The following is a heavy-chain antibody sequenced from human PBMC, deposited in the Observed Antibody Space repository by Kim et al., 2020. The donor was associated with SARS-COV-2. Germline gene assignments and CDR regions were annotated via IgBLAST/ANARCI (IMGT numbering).Heavy chain of an antibody. CDR2: ISYDGSNK. CDR1: GFTFSSYG. V-gene: IGHV3-30*18. CDR3: AKDTSSYGSGSYYYYYYYYGMDV. J-gene: IGHJ6*02. D-gene: IGHD3-10*01. Sequence: GGSLRLSCAASGFTFSSYGMHWVRQAPGKGLEWVAVISYDGSNKYYADSVKGRFTISRDNSKNTLYLQMNSLRAEDTAVYYCAKDTSSYGSGSYYYYYYYYGMDVWGQGTTVTVSS.